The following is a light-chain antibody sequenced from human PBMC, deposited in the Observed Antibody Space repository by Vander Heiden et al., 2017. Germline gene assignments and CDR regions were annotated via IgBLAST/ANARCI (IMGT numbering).Light chain of an antibody. J-gene: IGKJ2*02. CDR3: QQYGSSPCT. CDR1: LSVTSNY. Sequence: DILLTQSPGPLSLSPEETATLSCSTRLSVTSNYLAWYQQKPGKAPRLLIYGAASMPSGIPDKFSGSGSGTDFTLTISRLEPDDFAVYYCQQYGSSPCTFGRGTKLDIK. V-gene: IGKV3-20*01. CDR2: GAA.